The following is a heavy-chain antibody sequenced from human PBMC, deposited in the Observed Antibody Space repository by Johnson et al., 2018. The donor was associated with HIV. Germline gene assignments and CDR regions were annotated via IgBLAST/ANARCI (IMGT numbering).Heavy chain of an antibody. V-gene: IGHV3-30-3*01. CDR3: ARDGVAGTSGDI. J-gene: IGHJ3*02. CDR2: ISYDGSNK. Sequence: QVQLVESGGGVVQPGRSLRLSCAASGFTFSSYAMHWVRQAPGKGLEWVAVISYDGSNKYYADYVKGRFTISRDNSKNRLYLQMNRLRAEETAVDYCARDGVAGTSGDIWGQGTMVTVSS. D-gene: IGHD6-19*01. CDR1: GFTFSSYA.